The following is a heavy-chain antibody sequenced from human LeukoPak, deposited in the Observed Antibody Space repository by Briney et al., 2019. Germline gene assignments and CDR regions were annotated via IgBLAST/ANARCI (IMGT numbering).Heavy chain of an antibody. V-gene: IGHV3-7*05. CDR2: IIQDGSEK. D-gene: IGHD2-15*01. J-gene: IGHJ6*02. CDR1: GFTFSSYW. CDR3: ASLGYPSGMDV. Sequence: GGSLRLSCAASGFTFSSYWMGWVRQAPGKGLEWVANIIQDGSEKYYVDSVKGRFTISRDNAKNSLYLQMNSLRVEDTAVYYCASLGYPSGMDVWGQGTTVTVSS.